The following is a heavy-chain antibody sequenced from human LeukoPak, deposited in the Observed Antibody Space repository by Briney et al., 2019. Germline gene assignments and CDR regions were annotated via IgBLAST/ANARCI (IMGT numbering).Heavy chain of an antibody. CDR2: IDWNGGST. CDR1: GFTFDDYG. CDR3: ARATLDYYYGMDV. V-gene: IGHV3-20*01. D-gene: IGHD4-17*01. J-gene: IGHJ6*02. Sequence: PGGSLRLSCAASGFTFDDYGMSWVRHAPGKGLELGSGIDWNGGSTGYADSVKGRFTISRDNAKNSLYLQMNSLRAEDTALYHCARATLDYYYGMDVWGQGTTVTVPS.